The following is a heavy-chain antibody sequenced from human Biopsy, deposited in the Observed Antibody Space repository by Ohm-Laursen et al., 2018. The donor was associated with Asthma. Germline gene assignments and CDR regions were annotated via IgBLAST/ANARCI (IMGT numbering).Heavy chain of an antibody. CDR3: TRTTTVTTTYAMDV. CDR1: EFSVSSSY. J-gene: IGHJ6*02. D-gene: IGHD4-17*01. Sequence: GSLRLSCAASEFSVSSSYMSWVRQAPGKGLEWVSVIYNDGRAYYADSVKGRFTVSRDNSKNTLFLQMNSLRAEDTAVYYCTRTTTVTTTYAMDVWGRGTTATVS. CDR2: IYNDGRA. V-gene: IGHV3-53*01.